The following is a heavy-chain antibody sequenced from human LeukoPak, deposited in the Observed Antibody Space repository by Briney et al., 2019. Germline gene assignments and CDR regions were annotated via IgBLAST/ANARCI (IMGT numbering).Heavy chain of an antibody. Sequence: ASVKVSCKASGYTFTSYDINWVRQATGRGRECMGWMNPNSGNTGYAQKFQGRVTMTRNTSISTAYMELSSLRSEDTAVYYCARGRPGSGSYAIDYWGQGTLVTVSS. D-gene: IGHD3-10*01. V-gene: IGHV1-8*01. J-gene: IGHJ4*02. CDR1: GYTFTSYD. CDR2: MNPNSGNT. CDR3: ARGRPGSGSYAIDY.